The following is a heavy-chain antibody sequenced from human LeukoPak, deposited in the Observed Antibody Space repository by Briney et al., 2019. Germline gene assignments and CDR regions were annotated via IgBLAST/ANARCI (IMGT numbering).Heavy chain of an antibody. CDR2: ISYDGSNK. CDR1: GFTFSSYA. Sequence: GGSLRLSCAASGFTFSSYAMHWVRQAPGKGLEWVAVISYDGSNKYYADSVKGRFTISRDNSKNTLYLQMNSLRAEDTAVYYCARDWYAWSGWYATPYYYYMDVWGKGTTVTVSS. CDR3: ARDWYAWSGWYATPYYYYMDV. D-gene: IGHD6-19*01. J-gene: IGHJ6*03. V-gene: IGHV3-30-3*01.